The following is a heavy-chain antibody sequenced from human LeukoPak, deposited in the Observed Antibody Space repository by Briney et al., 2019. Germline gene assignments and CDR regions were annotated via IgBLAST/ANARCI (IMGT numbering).Heavy chain of an antibody. CDR3: ARGDYDSSLDY. D-gene: IGHD3-22*01. CDR2: ISSSGSTI. J-gene: IGHJ4*02. Sequence: GGSLRLSCAASGFTFSSYEMNWVRQAPGKGLEWVSYISSSGSTIYYADSVKGRFTISRDNAKNSLYLQMNSLRAEDTAVYYCARGDYDSSLDYWGQGTLVTVSS. CDR1: GFTFSSYE. V-gene: IGHV3-48*03.